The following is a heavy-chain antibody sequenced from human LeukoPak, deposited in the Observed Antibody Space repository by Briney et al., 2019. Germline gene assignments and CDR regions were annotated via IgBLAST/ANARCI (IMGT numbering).Heavy chain of an antibody. CDR2: ISAYNGNT. D-gene: IGHD3-10*01. CDR3: ARSYGSGSYLLYYYYYGMDD. CDR1: GYTFTSNG. V-gene: IGHV1-18*04. J-gene: IGHJ6*04. Sequence: ASVKVSCKASGYTFTSNGISWVRQAPGQGLEWMGWISAYNGNTNYAQKLQGRVTMTTDTSTSTAYMELRSLRSDDTAVYYCARSYGSGSYLLYYYYYGMDDWGKGTTVTVPS.